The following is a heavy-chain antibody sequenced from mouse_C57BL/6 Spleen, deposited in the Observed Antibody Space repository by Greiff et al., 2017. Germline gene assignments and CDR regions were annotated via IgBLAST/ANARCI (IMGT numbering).Heavy chain of an antibody. J-gene: IGHJ2*01. CDR1: GYTFTSYW. Sequence: QVQLQQPGAELVKPGASVKLSCKASGYTFTSYWMHWVKQRPGQGLEWIGMIHPNSGSTNYNEKFKSKATMTVDKSSSTAYMQLSRLTSEDSAVYDCASSDSTGLGYWGQGTTLTVSS. CDR2: IHPNSGST. D-gene: IGHD3-1*01. CDR3: ASSDSTGLGY. V-gene: IGHV1-64*01.